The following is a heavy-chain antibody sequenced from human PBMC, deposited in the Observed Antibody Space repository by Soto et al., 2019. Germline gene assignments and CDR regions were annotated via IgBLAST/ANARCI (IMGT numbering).Heavy chain of an antibody. V-gene: IGHV5-51*01. CDR2: IYPGDSDT. D-gene: IGHD3-22*01. CDR1: GYSFTSYW. CDR3: ATARITMIVVAGDALEI. Sequence: PGESLKISCKGSGYSFTSYWIGWVRQMPGKGLEWMGIIYPGDSDTRYSPSFQGQVTISADKSISTAYLQWSSLKASDTAMYYCATARITMIVVAGDALEIWGQGTMGT. J-gene: IGHJ3*02.